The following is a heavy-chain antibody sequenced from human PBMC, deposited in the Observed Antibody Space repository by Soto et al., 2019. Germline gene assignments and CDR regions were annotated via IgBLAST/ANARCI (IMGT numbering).Heavy chain of an antibody. D-gene: IGHD3-9*01. J-gene: IGHJ3*02. CDR1: GDSVSSNSAA. V-gene: IGHV6-1*01. Sequence: QTLSLTCAISGDSVSSNSAAWNWIRQSPSRGLEWLGRTYYRSKWYNDYAVSVKSRITINPDTSKNQFSLQLNSVTPEDTAVYYCARDLSSYDILTGYSNGDAFDIWGQGTMVTVSS. CDR3: ARDLSSYDILTGYSNGDAFDI. CDR2: TYYRSKWYN.